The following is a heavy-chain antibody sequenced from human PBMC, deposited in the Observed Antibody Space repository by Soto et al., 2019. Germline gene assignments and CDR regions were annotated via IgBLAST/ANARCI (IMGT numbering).Heavy chain of an antibody. D-gene: IGHD3-3*01. CDR3: ARGERVVISDFWSGYYTGMGGIRSY. Sequence: GGSLRLSCAASGFTFSSYWMHWVRQAPGKGLVWVSRINSDGSSTSYADSVKGRFTISRDNAKNTLYLQMNSLRAEDTAVYYCARGERVVISDFWSGYYTGMGGIRSYWGQGTLVTVSS. J-gene: IGHJ4*02. CDR1: GFTFSSYW. CDR2: INSDGSST. V-gene: IGHV3-74*01.